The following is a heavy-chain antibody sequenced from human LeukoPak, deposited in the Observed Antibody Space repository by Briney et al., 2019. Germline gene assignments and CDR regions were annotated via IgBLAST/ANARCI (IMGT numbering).Heavy chain of an antibody. V-gene: IGHV4-34*01. J-gene: IGHJ4*02. D-gene: IGHD3-9*01. CDR3: ARSPHILTGENFDY. CDR2: INHSGST. Sequence: KASETLSLTCAVYGGSFSGYYWSWIRQPPGKGLEWIGEINHSGSTNYNPSLKSRVTISVDTSKNQFSLKLSSVTAADTAVFYCARSPHILTGENFDYWGQGTLVTVSS. CDR1: GGSFSGYY.